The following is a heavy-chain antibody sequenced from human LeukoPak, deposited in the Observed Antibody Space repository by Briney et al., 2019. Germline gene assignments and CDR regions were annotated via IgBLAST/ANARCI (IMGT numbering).Heavy chain of an antibody. D-gene: IGHD3-10*01. CDR3: AKRGIVIRAVIIVGFHKEAYFFDY. CDR1: GITLSNYG. CDR2: ISDSGGST. J-gene: IGHJ4*02. V-gene: IGHV3-23*01. Sequence: GGSLRLSCAVSGITLSNYGMSWVRQAPGKGLEWVAGISDSGGSTNYADSVKGRFTISRDNPKNTLYLQMNSLRAEDTAVYFCAKRGIVIRAVIIVGFHKEAYFFDYWGQGALVTVSS.